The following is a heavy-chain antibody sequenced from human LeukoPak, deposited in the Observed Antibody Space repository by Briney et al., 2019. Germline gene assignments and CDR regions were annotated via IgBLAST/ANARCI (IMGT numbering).Heavy chain of an antibody. CDR1: GGSISSYY. CDR3: AGQQGYSIYYFDY. CDR2: IYYSGST. Sequence: SETLSLTCTVSGGSISSYYWSWIRQPPGKGLEWIGYIYYSGSTNYNPSLKSRVTISVDTSKNQFSLKLSSVTAADTAVYYCAGQQGYSIYYFDYWGQGTLVTVSS. J-gene: IGHJ4*02. V-gene: IGHV4-59*01. D-gene: IGHD3-22*01.